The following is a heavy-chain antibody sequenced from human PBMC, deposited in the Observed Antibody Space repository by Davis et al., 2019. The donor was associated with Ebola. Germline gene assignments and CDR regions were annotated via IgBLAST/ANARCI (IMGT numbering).Heavy chain of an antibody. J-gene: IGHJ6*02. CDR3: ARQPPFSSSSYYYYGMDV. V-gene: IGHV5-51*01. CDR1: GYSFTSYW. Sequence: KVSCKGSGYSFTSYWIGWVRQMPGKGLEWMGIIYPGDSDTRYSQSFQGQVTISADKSISTAYLQWSSLKASDTAMYYCARQPPFSSSSYYYYGMDVWGQGTTVTVSS. CDR2: IYPGDSDT. D-gene: IGHD6-6*01.